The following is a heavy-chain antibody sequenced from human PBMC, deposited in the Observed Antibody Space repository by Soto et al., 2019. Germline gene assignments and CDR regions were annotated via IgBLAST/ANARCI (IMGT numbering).Heavy chain of an antibody. J-gene: IGHJ6*02. Sequence: GGSLRLSCAASGFTFSSYDMHWVRQATGKGLEWVSAIGTAGDTYYPGSVKGRFTISRENAKNSLYLQMNSLRAEDTAVYYCARAGPYYDFWSGNVDPYGMDVWGQGTTVTVSS. CDR3: ARAGPYYDFWSGNVDPYGMDV. D-gene: IGHD3-3*01. CDR1: GFTFSSYD. V-gene: IGHV3-13*01. CDR2: IGTAGDT.